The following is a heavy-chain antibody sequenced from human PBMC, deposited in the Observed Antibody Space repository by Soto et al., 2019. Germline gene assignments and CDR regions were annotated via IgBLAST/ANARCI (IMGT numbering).Heavy chain of an antibody. Sequence: QVQLVQSGAEVKKPGSSVKVSCKASGGTFSSYTISWVRQAPGQGLEWMGRIIPILGIANYAQKFQGRVTITADKSTSTAYMELSSLRSEDTAVYYCARDGDYGGNFAFDIWGQGTMVTVSS. CDR3: ARDGDYGGNFAFDI. CDR1: GGTFSSYT. D-gene: IGHD4-17*01. V-gene: IGHV1-69*08. CDR2: IIPILGIA. J-gene: IGHJ3*02.